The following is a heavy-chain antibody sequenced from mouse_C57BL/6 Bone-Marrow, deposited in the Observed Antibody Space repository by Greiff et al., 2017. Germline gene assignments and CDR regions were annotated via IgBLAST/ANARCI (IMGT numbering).Heavy chain of an antibody. CDR3: AREAWTDAMDY. V-gene: IGHV1-26*01. J-gene: IGHJ4*01. CDR2: INPNNGGT. CDR1: GYTFTDYY. Sequence: EVQLQQSGPELVKPGASVKISCKASGYTFTDYYMNWVKQSHGKSLEWIGDINPNNGGTSYNQKFKGKATLTVDKSSSTASMELRSLTSEDSAVYYCAREAWTDAMDYWGQGTSVTVSS. D-gene: IGHD3-2*02.